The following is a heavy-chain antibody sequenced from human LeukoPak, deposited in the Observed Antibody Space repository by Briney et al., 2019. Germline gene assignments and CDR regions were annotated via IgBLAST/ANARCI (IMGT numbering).Heavy chain of an antibody. CDR1: GGSISSYY. CDR2: IYNSGRT. V-gene: IGHV4-4*07. J-gene: IGHJ4*02. Sequence: PSETLSLTCTVSGGSISSYYWSWIRQPAGKGLEWIGRIYNSGRTNYSPSLKSRVTMSVDTSKNQFSLKLSSVTAADTAVYYCARMRTGTGELDYWGQGTLVTVSS. D-gene: IGHD1-7*01. CDR3: ARMRTGTGELDY.